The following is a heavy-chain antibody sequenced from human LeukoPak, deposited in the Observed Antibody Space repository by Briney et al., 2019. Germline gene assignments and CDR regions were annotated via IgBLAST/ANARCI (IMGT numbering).Heavy chain of an antibody. Sequence: ASVKVSCKVSGYTLTGLSMHWVRQAPGKGLEWMGGFDPEDGETIYAQKFQGRVTMTEDTSTDTAYMELSSLRSEDTAVYYCATVFFAAAHHYYFDYWVQGTLVTVSS. V-gene: IGHV1-24*01. CDR1: GYTLTGLS. CDR2: FDPEDGET. D-gene: IGHD6-13*01. J-gene: IGHJ4*02. CDR3: ATVFFAAAHHYYFDY.